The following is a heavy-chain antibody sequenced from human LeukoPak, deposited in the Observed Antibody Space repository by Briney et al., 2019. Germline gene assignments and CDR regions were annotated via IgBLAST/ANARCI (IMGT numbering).Heavy chain of an antibody. V-gene: IGHV1-2*02. Sequence: ASVKVSCKASGYTFTGYFMHWVRQAPGQGLEWMGWINPNSGGTNYAQKFQGRVTMTRDTSISTAYMELSSLRSDDTAVYSCARGGIQLWFLVDYWGQGTLVTVSS. CDR2: INPNSGGT. CDR1: GYTFTGYF. D-gene: IGHD5-18*01. CDR3: ARGGIQLWFLVDY. J-gene: IGHJ4*02.